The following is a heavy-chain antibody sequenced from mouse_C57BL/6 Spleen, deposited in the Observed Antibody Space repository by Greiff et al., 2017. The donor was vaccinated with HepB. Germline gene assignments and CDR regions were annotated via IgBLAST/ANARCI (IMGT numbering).Heavy chain of an antibody. Sequence: QVQLQQSGAELARPGASVKLSCKASGYTFSSYGISWVKQRTGQGLEWIGEIHPRSGNTYYNEKFKGKATLTADKSSITAYMELRSLTSEDSAVYFCARSGVTTVVAGWYFDVWGTGTTVTVSS. J-gene: IGHJ1*03. V-gene: IGHV1-81*01. CDR3: ARSGVTTVVAGWYFDV. D-gene: IGHD1-1*01. CDR2: IHPRSGNT. CDR1: GYTFSSYG.